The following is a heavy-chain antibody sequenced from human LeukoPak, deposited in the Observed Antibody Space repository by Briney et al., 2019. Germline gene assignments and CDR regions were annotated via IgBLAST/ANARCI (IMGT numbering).Heavy chain of an antibody. CDR3: ARAQYYYDSSGSGFDY. CDR2: INPNSGGT. CDR1: GYTFTGYY. Sequence: ASVKVSCKASGYTFTGYYMHWVRQAPGQRLEWMGWINPNSGGTNYAQKFQGRVTVTRDTSISTAYMELSRLRSDDTAVYYCARAQYYYDSSGSGFDYWGQGTLVTVSS. V-gene: IGHV1-2*02. J-gene: IGHJ4*02. D-gene: IGHD3-22*01.